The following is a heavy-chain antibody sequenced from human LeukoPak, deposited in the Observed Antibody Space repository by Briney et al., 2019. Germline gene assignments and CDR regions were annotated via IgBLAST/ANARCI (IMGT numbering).Heavy chain of an antibody. CDR1: GGSISSRSYY. J-gene: IGHJ4*02. V-gene: IGHV4-39*07. D-gene: IGHD6-13*01. Sequence: SETLSLTCTVSGGSISSRSYYWGWIRQPPGKGLEWIGSIYYSGSTYYNPSLKSRVTISVDTSKNQFSLKLSSVTAADTDVYYCARRAAGAFDYWGQGTLVTVSS. CDR2: IYYSGST. CDR3: ARRAAGAFDY.